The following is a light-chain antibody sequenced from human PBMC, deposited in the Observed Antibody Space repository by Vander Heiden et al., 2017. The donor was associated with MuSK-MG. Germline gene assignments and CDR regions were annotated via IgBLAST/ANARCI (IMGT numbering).Light chain of an antibody. J-gene: IGLJ3*02. CDR2: EEE. CDR3: AAWADSLNGLKGG. CDR1: SSNIGNNA. Sequence: QSVLTQPPSVSEAPRQRVTISCSGSSSNIGNNAVNWYQQLPGKDHKLLSYEEELLPSGVSDRFSGAKSGTSASLARSGLQSEDEADYYCAAWADSLNGLKGGFGGGTKLTVL. V-gene: IGLV1-36*01.